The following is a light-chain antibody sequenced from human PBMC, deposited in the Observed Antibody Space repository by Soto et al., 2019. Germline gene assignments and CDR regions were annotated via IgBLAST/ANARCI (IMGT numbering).Light chain of an antibody. CDR2: DAS. V-gene: IGKV3-15*01. J-gene: IGKJ1*01. CDR3: QQYDQWWT. CDR1: QSINTK. Sequence: EIVMTQSPATLSVSPWEWATFSCRASQSINTKIAWYQLKPGQAPRLLIYDASIRATGIPARFSGSGSGTEFSLTINSLQSEDFGVYFCQQYDQWWTFGQGTKVDIK.